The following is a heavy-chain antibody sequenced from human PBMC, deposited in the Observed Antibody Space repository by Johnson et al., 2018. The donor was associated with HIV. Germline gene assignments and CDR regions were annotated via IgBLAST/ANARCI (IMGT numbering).Heavy chain of an antibody. CDR3: ARGGGSSVAFDI. D-gene: IGHD1-26*01. V-gene: IGHV3-30*02. CDR1: GFTFSSYG. J-gene: IGHJ3*02. CDR2: IRYDGSNK. Sequence: QVQLVESGGGLIQPGGSLRLSCAASGFTFSSYGMHWVRQAPGKGLEWVAFIRYDGSNKYYADSVKGRFTISRDNSKNTLYLQMNSLRAEDTAVYYCARGGGSSVAFDIWGQGTMVTVSS.